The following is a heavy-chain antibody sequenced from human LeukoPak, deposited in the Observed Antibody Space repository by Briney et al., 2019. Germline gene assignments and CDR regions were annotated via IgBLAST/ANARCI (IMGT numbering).Heavy chain of an antibody. J-gene: IGHJ4*02. V-gene: IGHV4-34*01. CDR2: INHSGST. CDR1: GGSFIGFH. CDR3: ARGEYGSGSYGD. Sequence: SETLSLTCAVYGGSFIGFHWNWIRQPPGKGLEWIGDINHSGSTNYNPSLTSRVTISVDPSKNQFSLKLSSVTAADTAVYYCARGEYGSGSYGDWGQGTLVTVSS. D-gene: IGHD3-10*01.